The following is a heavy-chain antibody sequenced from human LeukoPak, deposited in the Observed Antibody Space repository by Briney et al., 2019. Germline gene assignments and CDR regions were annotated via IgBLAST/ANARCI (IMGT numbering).Heavy chain of an antibody. CDR2: FNPEEAKM. J-gene: IGHJ1*01. V-gene: IGHV1-24*01. Sequence: ASVTLCFTFSASRLTELSIQRVRHAHGKGKGWKGGFNPEEAKMVYSQNFQGRITMTEDTSTQTAYMELSGLTSDDTAVYYCATRSGDFWSGFVIWGQGTLVTVSS. CDR1: ASRLTELS. D-gene: IGHD3-3*01. CDR3: ATRSGDFWSGFVI.